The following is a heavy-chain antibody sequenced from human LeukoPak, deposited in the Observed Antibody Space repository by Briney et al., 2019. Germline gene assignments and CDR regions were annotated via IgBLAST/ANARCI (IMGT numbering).Heavy chain of an antibody. CDR2: MNPNSGNT. CDR3: ARAPKWQGYYYYMDV. D-gene: IGHD5-12*01. CDR1: GFTFTSYD. J-gene: IGHJ6*03. V-gene: IGHV1-8*03. Sequence: GASVKVSCKASGFTFTSYDINWVRQAPGHGLEWMGWMNPNSGNTGYAQKFQGRVTITRNTSISTAYMELSSLRSEDTAVYYCARAPKWQGYYYYMDVWGKGTTVTVSS.